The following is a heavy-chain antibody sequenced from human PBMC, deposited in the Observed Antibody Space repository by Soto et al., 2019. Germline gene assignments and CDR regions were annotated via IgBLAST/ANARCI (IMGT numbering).Heavy chain of an antibody. J-gene: IGHJ6*02. Sequence: GASVKVSCKASGYTFTNYDINWVRQAPGQGLEWMGWISTYTGNTNYAQKLQGKVTMTTDTSKNQFSLKLSSVTAADTAVYYCARVSGIYYYGMDVWGQGTTVTVSS. CDR2: ISTYTGNT. CDR1: GYTFTNYD. D-gene: IGHD3-10*01. CDR3: ARVSGIYYYGMDV. V-gene: IGHV1-18*01.